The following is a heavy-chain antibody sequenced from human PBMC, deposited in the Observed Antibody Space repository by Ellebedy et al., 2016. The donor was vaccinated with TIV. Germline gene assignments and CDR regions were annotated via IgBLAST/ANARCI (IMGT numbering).Heavy chain of an antibody. V-gene: IGHV5-51*01. CDR3: AREGIAVAGPFDY. D-gene: IGHD6-19*01. CDR1: GYSFTSYW. J-gene: IGHJ4*02. Sequence: GGSLRLSXKGSGYSFTSYWIGWVRQMPGKGLEWMGIIYPGDSDTRYSPSFQGQVTISADKSISTAYLQWSSLKASDTAMYYCAREGIAVAGPFDYWGQGTLVTVSS. CDR2: IYPGDSDT.